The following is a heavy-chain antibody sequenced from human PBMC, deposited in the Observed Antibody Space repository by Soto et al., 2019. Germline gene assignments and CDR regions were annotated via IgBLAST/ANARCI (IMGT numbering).Heavy chain of an antibody. D-gene: IGHD3-3*01. CDR1: GFTFSSYA. J-gene: IGHJ4*02. V-gene: IGHV3-30-3*01. CDR2: ISYDGSNK. Sequence: PGGSLRLSCAASGFTFSSYAMHWVRQAPGKGLEWVAVISYDGSNKYYAGSVKGRFTISRDNSKNTLYLQMNSLRAEDTAVYYCARAGYDEFHNDYWGQGTLVTVSS. CDR3: ARAGYDEFHNDY.